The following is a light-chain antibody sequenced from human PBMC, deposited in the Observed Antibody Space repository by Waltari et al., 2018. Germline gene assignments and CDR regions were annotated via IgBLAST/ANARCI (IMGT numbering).Light chain of an antibody. V-gene: IGKV1-NL1*01. CDR2: GAS. CDR3: QHYYNIPRT. Sequence: EIQMTQSPSSLSASVGARVSTTCRASQAIRDSLAWYQQKPGKAPKLLLYGASRLDSGVPFRFSGSGSGTDFTLTITSLQPEDFATYYCQHYYNIPRTFGQGTKVEVK. J-gene: IGKJ1*01. CDR1: QAIRDS.